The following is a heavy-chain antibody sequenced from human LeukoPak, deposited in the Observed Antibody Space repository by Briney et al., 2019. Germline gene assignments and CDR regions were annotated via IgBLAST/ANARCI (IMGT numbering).Heavy chain of an antibody. J-gene: IGHJ4*02. D-gene: IGHD5-12*01. CDR2: IYYSGTT. Sequence: SETLSLTCTVSGGSINSYYWSWIRQPPGKGLEWIGYIYYSGTTNYNPSLKSRVTISVETSKNQFSLKLSSVTAADTAVYYCARDGSGYGRSFDYWGQGSLVTVSS. CDR1: GGSINSYY. CDR3: ARDGSGYGRSFDY. V-gene: IGHV4-59*01.